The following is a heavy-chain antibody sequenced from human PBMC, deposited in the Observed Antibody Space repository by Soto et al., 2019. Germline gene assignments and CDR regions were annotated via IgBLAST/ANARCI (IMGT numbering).Heavy chain of an antibody. V-gene: IGHV4-39*01. J-gene: IGHJ4*02. D-gene: IGHD3-9*01. Sequence: SETLSLTCTVSGGSISSSSYYWGWIRQPPGKGLEWIGSIYYSGSTYYNPSLKSRVTISVDTSKNQFSLKLSSVTAADTAVYYCARTHSLRYFAWSSYSFNYWGQGTLFTVSS. CDR1: GGSISSSSYY. CDR3: ARTHSLRYFAWSSYSFNY. CDR2: IYYSGST.